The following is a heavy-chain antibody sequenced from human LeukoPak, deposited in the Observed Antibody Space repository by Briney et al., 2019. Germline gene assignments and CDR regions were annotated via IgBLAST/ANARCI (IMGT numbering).Heavy chain of an antibody. CDR3: AKSNGWSYNWFDP. CDR1: GGSISSYY. D-gene: IGHD6-19*01. CDR2: IYYSGST. V-gene: IGHV4-59*01. J-gene: IGHJ5*02. Sequence: SETLSLTCTVSGGSISSYYWSWIRQPPGKGLEWIGYIYYSGSTNYNPSLKSRVTISVDTSKNQFSLKLSSVTAADTAVYYCAKSNGWSYNWFDPWGQGTLVTVSS.